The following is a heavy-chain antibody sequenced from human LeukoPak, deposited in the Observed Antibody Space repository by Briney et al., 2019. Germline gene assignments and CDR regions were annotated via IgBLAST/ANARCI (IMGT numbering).Heavy chain of an antibody. Sequence: PGGSLRLSCATSGFTFSTFWMSWVRQAPGKGLEWVATIKLDGSEKYYVDSVKGRFTISRDDAKTSLYLQMYSLRAEDTAVYYCARGSGWRSLDYWGQGTPVTVSS. CDR3: ARGSGWRSLDY. J-gene: IGHJ4*02. CDR1: GFTFSTFW. V-gene: IGHV3-7*01. D-gene: IGHD3-3*01. CDR2: IKLDGSEK.